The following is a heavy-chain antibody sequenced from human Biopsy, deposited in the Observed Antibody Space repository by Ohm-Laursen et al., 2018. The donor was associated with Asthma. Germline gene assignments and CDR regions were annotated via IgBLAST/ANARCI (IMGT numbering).Heavy chain of an antibody. D-gene: IGHD3-22*01. Sequence: SQTLSLTWAVSGDSINSGGYSWNWIRQPPGKGLGWVAYLFYRGAPHYNPSLKSRVTISVDRSKRQFSLKVNSVTAADTAVYYCARMITMIQAANYYSYAMDVWGQGTTVTVSS. J-gene: IGHJ6*02. CDR1: GDSINSGGYS. CDR2: LFYRGAP. CDR3: ARMITMIQAANYYSYAMDV. V-gene: IGHV4-30-2*01.